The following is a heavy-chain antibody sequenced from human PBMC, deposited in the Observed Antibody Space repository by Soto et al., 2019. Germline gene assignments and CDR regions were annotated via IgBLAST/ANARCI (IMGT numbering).Heavy chain of an antibody. CDR3: ATHITVFGFLIPPFDP. V-gene: IGHV4-34*01. J-gene: IGHJ5*02. Sequence: SETLSLTCAVYVGSVNGYNCNCICDRPLKGLEWIGEINHTGSTNYNPSLKSRVTMSVDTSKNQFSLRLSSVTAADTAIYYCATHITVFGFLIPPFDPWGQGTQVTVSS. CDR1: VGSVNGYN. D-gene: IGHD3-3*01. CDR2: INHTGST.